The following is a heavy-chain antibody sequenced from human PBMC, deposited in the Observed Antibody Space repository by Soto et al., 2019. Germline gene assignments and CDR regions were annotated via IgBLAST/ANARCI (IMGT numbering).Heavy chain of an antibody. J-gene: IGHJ4*02. V-gene: IGHV4-39*01. D-gene: IGHD6-19*01. CDR3: ARLQGGQVAGIFGDFDY. Sequence: SETLSLTCTVSGGSISSSSYYWGWIRQPPGKGLEWIGSIYYSGSTYYNPSLKSRVTISVDTSKNQFSLKLSSVTAADTVVYYCARLQGGQVAGIFGDFDYWGQGTLVTVSS. CDR1: GGSISSSSYY. CDR2: IYYSGST.